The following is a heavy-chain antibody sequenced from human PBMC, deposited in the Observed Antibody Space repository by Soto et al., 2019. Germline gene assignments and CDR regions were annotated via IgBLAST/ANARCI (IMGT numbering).Heavy chain of an antibody. J-gene: IGHJ6*02. D-gene: IGHD3-22*01. Sequence: QVQLVRSGAEVKKPGASVKVSCKASGYTFTSYGISWVRLAPGQGLEWMGWISVYNDNTNYAQKLQGRVTMTTDTFTSTAYMEMRSLRSDDTAVYYCARDASSGYGMDVWGQGTTVTVSS. CDR2: ISVYNDNT. CDR3: ARDASSGYGMDV. V-gene: IGHV1-18*01. CDR1: GYTFTSYG.